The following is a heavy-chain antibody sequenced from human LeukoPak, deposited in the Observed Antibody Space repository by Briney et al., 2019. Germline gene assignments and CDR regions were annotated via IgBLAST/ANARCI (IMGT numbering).Heavy chain of an antibody. Sequence: PGGSLRLSCAAFGFTFSSYWMSWVRQAPGKGLEWVANIKQDGSGKYYVDSVKGRFTISRDNAKYSLYLQMNSLRAEDTAVYYCARGKDYDFWSGYQAGFDYWGQGTLVTVSS. V-gene: IGHV3-7*01. CDR1: GFTFSSYW. CDR2: IKQDGSGK. D-gene: IGHD3-3*01. J-gene: IGHJ4*02. CDR3: ARGKDYDFWSGYQAGFDY.